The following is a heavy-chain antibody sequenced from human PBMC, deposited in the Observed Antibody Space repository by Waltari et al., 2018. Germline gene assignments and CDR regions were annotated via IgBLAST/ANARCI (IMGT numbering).Heavy chain of an antibody. D-gene: IGHD2-15*01. CDR1: GGSISSHY. V-gene: IGHV4-59*11. CDR2: IYYSGRT. CDR3: ARTTLIVTEVVAAEYYGMDV. J-gene: IGHJ6*02. Sequence: QVQLQESGPGLVKPSETLSLTCTVSGGSISSHYWSWIRQPPGKGLEWIGYIYYSGRTNSNPSIKSRVTISVDTSKNQFSLKLSSVTAADTAVYYCARTTLIVTEVVAAEYYGMDVWGQGTTVTVSS.